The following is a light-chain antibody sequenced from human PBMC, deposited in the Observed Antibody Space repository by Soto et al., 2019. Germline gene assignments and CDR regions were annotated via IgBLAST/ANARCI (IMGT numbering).Light chain of an antibody. J-gene: IGKJ1*01. CDR3: HQRQSWPRT. V-gene: IGKV3D-15*03. Sequence: IVMTQSPATLSVSPGDRVTLSCRASQYINTRLAWYQHRPGQAPRLLIYQTSLRAAGIPARFSASGSGTDFTLTISDVQPEDFALYYCHQRQSWPRTFGQGTKVDIK. CDR2: QTS. CDR1: QYINTR.